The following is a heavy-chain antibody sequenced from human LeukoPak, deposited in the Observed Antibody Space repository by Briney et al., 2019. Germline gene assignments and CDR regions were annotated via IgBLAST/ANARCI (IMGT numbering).Heavy chain of an antibody. Sequence: PGGSLRLSCAASGFTFSSYWMSWVRQAPGKGLEWVANVKQDGSEKDYVDSVKGRFTISRDNAKNSLYLQMNSLRAEDTAVYYCAREEHSYGYIRIGYYYYYMDVWGKGTTVTVSS. CDR2: VKQDGSEK. CDR1: GFTFSSYW. D-gene: IGHD5-18*01. CDR3: AREEHSYGYIRIGYYYYYMDV. V-gene: IGHV3-7*01. J-gene: IGHJ6*03.